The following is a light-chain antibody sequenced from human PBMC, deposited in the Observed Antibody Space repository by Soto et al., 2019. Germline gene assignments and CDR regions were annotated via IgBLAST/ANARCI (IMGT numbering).Light chain of an antibody. CDR2: AXS. CDR3: QQSYRTILT. V-gene: IGKV1-39*01. J-gene: IGKJ4*02. CDR1: QSISSY. Sequence: DIQMTQSPSSLSASVXDRVTITCLASQSISSYLXXXQQXXGXAPKXXXYAXSSLQSGGPSRLSGSGSGTDFTLTISSLQPEDFATYYCQQSYRTILTFGGGTKVDIK.